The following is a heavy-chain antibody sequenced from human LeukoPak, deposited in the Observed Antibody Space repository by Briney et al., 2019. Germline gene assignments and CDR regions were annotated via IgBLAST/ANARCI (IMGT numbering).Heavy chain of an antibody. J-gene: IGHJ4*02. Sequence: GGSLRLSCAASGFTFSSYAMHWVRQAPGKGLEWVAVISYDGSNKYYADSVKGRFTISRDNSKNTLYLQMNSLRAEDTAVYYCARDGDTYYYDSSANPPSPPDQYFDYWGQGTLVTVSS. V-gene: IGHV3-30-3*01. D-gene: IGHD3-22*01. CDR1: GFTFSSYA. CDR3: ARDGDTYYYDSSANPPSPPDQYFDY. CDR2: ISYDGSNK.